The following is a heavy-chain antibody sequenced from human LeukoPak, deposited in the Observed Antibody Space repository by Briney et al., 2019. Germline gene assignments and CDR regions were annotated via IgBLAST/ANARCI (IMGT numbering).Heavy chain of an antibody. D-gene: IGHD3-22*01. CDR1: GGTFSSYA. J-gene: IGHJ6*02. CDR2: IIPIFGTA. V-gene: IGHV1-69*13. CDR3: ASYDSSGYYLTPQTPYYGMDV. Sequence: ASVKVSCEASGGTFSSYAISWVRQAPGQGLEWMGGIIPIFGTANYAQKFQGRVTITADESTSTAYMELSSLRSEDTAVYYCASYDSSGYYLTPQTPYYGMDVWGQGTTVTVSS.